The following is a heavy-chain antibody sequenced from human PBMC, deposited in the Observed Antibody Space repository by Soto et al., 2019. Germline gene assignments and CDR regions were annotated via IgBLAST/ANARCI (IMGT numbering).Heavy chain of an antibody. D-gene: IGHD1-26*01. Sequence: VASVKVSCKAFGDTFSNYAICWVRQAPGQGLEWIGGIIPILGSANYAQKFQGRVTISADGSTNTANLELSSLRSEDTAVYYCARFKVGTTTDYYYGMDVWGQGTTVTVSS. CDR1: GDTFSNYA. CDR3: ARFKVGTTTDYYYGMDV. CDR2: IIPILGSA. V-gene: IGHV1-69*13. J-gene: IGHJ6*02.